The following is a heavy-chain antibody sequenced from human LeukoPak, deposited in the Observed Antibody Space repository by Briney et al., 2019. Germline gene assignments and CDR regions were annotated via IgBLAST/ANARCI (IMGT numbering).Heavy chain of an antibody. V-gene: IGHV1-8*03. D-gene: IGHD3-22*01. Sequence: ASVKVSCKASGYTFTSYDINWVRQATGQGLEWMGWMNPNSGNTGYAQKFQGRVTITRNTSISTAYMELSSLRSEDTAVYHCARRPRFGRGYYRTHWFDPWSQGTLVTVSS. CDR1: GYTFTSYD. J-gene: IGHJ5*02. CDR2: MNPNSGNT. CDR3: ARRPRFGRGYYRTHWFDP.